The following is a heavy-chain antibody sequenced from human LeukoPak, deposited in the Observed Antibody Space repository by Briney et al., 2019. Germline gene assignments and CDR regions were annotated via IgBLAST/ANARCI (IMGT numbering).Heavy chain of an antibody. D-gene: IGHD6-6*01. Sequence: PGGSLRLSCAASGFTFSRYWMHWVRQAPGKGLVWVSRINGDGSSTTYADSVKGRFTISRDNAKNTLYLQMNSLRAEDTAVYYCARDTDSSLSERPYWGQGTLVTVSS. CDR1: GFTFSRYW. CDR2: INGDGSST. V-gene: IGHV3-74*01. CDR3: ARDTDSSLSERPY. J-gene: IGHJ4*02.